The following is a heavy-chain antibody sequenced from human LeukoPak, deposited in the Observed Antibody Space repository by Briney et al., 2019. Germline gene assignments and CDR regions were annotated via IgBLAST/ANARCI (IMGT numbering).Heavy chain of an antibody. CDR3: ARAFS. D-gene: IGHD3-16*01. CDR2: IKEDGSEK. J-gene: IGHJ5*02. Sequence: GGSLRLSCAASGFTFSSQWMSWVRQASGKGLEWVANIKEDGSEKSYVDSVKGRFTISRDNAKNSLYLQMNSLRAADTAVYYCARAFSWGQGTLVTVSS. CDR1: GFTFSSQW. V-gene: IGHV3-7*01.